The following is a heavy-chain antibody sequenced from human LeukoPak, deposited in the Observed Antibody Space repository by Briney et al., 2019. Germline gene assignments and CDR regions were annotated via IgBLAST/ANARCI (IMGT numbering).Heavy chain of an antibody. D-gene: IGHD4-11*01. CDR1: GLTFSNYA. V-gene: IGHV3-23*01. CDR3: TKEHDYSNLAEDY. J-gene: IGHJ4*02. Sequence: PGGSLRLSCAASGLTFSNYAMTWVRQAPGKGLEWVSSILVSGSSTYYADSVKGRFTISRDNSYNTLYLQMSSLRAEDTAVYYCTKEHDYSNLAEDYWGQGTLVTVSS. CDR2: ILVSGSST.